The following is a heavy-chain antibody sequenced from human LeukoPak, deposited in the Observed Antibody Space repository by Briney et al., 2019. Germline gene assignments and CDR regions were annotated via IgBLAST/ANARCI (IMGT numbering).Heavy chain of an antibody. Sequence: QSGGSLRLSCAASGFTFSSYAMSWVRQAPGKGLEWVSAISGSGGSTYYADSVKGRFTISRDNSKNTLYLQMNSLRAEDTAVYYCAKQPTSGVPLYYYYYGMDVWGQGTTVTVSS. CDR1: GFTFSSYA. D-gene: IGHD2-8*01. CDR3: AKQPTSGVPLYYYYYGMDV. J-gene: IGHJ6*02. CDR2: ISGSGGST. V-gene: IGHV3-23*01.